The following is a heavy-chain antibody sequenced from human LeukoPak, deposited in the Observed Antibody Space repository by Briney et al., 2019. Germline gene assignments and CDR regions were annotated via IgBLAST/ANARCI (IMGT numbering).Heavy chain of an antibody. D-gene: IGHD6-19*01. CDR1: GFTFSSYA. V-gene: IGHV3-23*01. J-gene: IGHJ3*02. CDR3: AKRRASSGYYAAFDI. CDR2: ISGSGGST. Sequence: GGSLRLSCAASGFTFSSYAMSWVRQATGKGLEWVSAISGSGGSTYYADSVKGRFTISRDNSKNTLFLQMNSLRAEDTAVYYCAKRRASSGYYAAFDIWGQGTMVIVSS.